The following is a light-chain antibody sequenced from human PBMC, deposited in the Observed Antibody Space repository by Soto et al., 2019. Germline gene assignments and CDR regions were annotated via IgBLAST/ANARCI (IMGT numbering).Light chain of an antibody. CDR2: DVT. J-gene: IGLJ2*01. V-gene: IGLV2-14*03. CDR3: GSYTITSTLMI. Sequence: QSALTQPASVSGSPGQSITISCSGTPSDIGAYNYVSWYQHLPGKAPEVIIYDVTNRPSGVSSRFSGSQSGTTASLTISGLQAEDEGNYYCGSYTITSTLMIFGGGTKLTVL. CDR1: PSDIGAYNY.